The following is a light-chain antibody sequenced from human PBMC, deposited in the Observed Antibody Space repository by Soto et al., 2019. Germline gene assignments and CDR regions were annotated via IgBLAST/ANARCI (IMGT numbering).Light chain of an antibody. Sequence: DIQMTQSPSSLSASVGYRVTITCLASQSISSYLNWYQQKPGKAPKLLIYAASSLQSGVPSRFSGSGSGTDFTLTISSLQPEDFETYYCQQSYSTPFTFGPGTKVDIK. CDR2: AAS. V-gene: IGKV1-39*01. CDR3: QQSYSTPFT. CDR1: QSISSY. J-gene: IGKJ3*01.